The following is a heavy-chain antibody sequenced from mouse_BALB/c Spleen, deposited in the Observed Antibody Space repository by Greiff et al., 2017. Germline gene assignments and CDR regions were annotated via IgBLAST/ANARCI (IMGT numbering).Heavy chain of an antibody. V-gene: IGHV5-9-3*01. J-gene: IGHJ2*01. CDR1: GFTFSSYA. CDR2: ISSGGSYT. CDR3: ARRGYDYDVDY. Sequence: EVKLMESGGGLVKPGGSLKLSCAASGFTFSSYAMSWVRQTPEKRLEWVATISSGGSYTYYPDSVKGRFTISRDNAKNTLYLQMSSLRSEDTAMYYCARRGYDYDVDYWGQGTTLTVSS. D-gene: IGHD2-4*01.